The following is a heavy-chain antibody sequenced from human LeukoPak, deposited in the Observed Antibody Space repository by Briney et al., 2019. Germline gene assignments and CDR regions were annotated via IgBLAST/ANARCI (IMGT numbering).Heavy chain of an antibody. CDR1: GFTFSDYY. Sequence: PGGSLRLSCAASGFTFSDYYMSWIRQPPGKGLEWVSGISGSGGSTYYADSVKGRFTSSRDNSKNTLFLQMNSLRAEDTAVYYCAKGIMGLSCSSTSCYEIDYWGQGTLVTVSS. J-gene: IGHJ4*02. CDR2: ISGSGGST. V-gene: IGHV3-23*01. CDR3: AKGIMGLSCSSTSCYEIDY. D-gene: IGHD2-2*01.